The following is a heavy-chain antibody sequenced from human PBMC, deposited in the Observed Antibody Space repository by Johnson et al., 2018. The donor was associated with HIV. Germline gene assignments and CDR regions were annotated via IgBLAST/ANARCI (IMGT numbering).Heavy chain of an antibody. D-gene: IGHD3-22*01. Sequence: QVQLVESGGGVVQPGRSLRLSCAASGFTFSTYAMHWVRQAPGKGLEWVSVIFSVGDVYYADSVKGRFTISRDNSKNMVYLQINSLRAEDTAVYYCARDSYYDSSGYYSPPHDAFEIWGQGTMVTVSS. CDR2: IFSVGDV. J-gene: IGHJ3*02. CDR3: ARDSYYDSSGYYSPPHDAFEI. CDR1: GFTFSTYA. V-gene: IGHV3-30*04.